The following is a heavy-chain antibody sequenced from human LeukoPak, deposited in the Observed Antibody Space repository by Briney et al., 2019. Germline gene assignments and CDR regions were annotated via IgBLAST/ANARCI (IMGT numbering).Heavy chain of an antibody. CDR2: IYTSGST. D-gene: IGHD3-3*01. Sequence: SETLSLTCTVSGGSISSYYWSWIRQPAGKGLEWIGRIYTSGSTNYNPSLKSRVTMSVDTSKNQFSLKLSPVTAADTAVYYCARARYYQSTYYDFWRAFDPWGQGTLVTVSS. V-gene: IGHV4-4*07. J-gene: IGHJ5*02. CDR3: ARARYYQSTYYDFWRAFDP. CDR1: GGSISSYY.